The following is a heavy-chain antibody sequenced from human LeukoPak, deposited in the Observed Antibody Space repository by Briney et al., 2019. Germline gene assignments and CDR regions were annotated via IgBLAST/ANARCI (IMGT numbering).Heavy chain of an antibody. CDR2: IISSSSYI. Sequence: GGSLRLSCAASGFTFSSYSINWVRQAPGKGLEWVSSIISSSSYIYYADSVKGRFTISRDNAKNSLYLQMNSLRAEDTAVYYCARVVWFGETIDYWGQGTLVTVSS. CDR1: GFTFSSYS. D-gene: IGHD3-10*01. V-gene: IGHV3-21*01. J-gene: IGHJ4*02. CDR3: ARVVWFGETIDY.